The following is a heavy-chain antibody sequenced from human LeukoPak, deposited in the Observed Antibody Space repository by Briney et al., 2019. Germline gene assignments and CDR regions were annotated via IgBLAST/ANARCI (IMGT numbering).Heavy chain of an antibody. CDR2: IDQDGSEK. Sequence: GGSLRLSCAASGFRFSKYWMSWVRQAPGKGLEWVANIDQDGSEKYYVDSVKGRFTISRDNAENSLYLQMNSLRAEDTAVYYCVRSQLGLDYWGQGTLVTVSS. J-gene: IGHJ4*02. V-gene: IGHV3-7*01. CDR3: VRSQLGLDY. CDR1: GFRFSKYW. D-gene: IGHD2-2*01.